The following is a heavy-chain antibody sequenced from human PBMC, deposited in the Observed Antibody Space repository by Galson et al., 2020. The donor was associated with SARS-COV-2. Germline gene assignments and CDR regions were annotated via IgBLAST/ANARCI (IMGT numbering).Heavy chain of an antibody. CDR3: ARHRNSIGWFYDLSLDS. V-gene: IGHV5-51*01. Sequence: GESLKISCKASGYTFPAYWIGWVRQMPGKGLEWMGVIYPSDSDTRYSPSFQGQVAISADKSISTVYLQWSSLKASDTAIYYCARHRNSIGWFYDLSLDSWGQGTLVTVSS. CDR1: GYTFPAYW. CDR2: IYPSDSDT. J-gene: IGHJ4*02. D-gene: IGHD6-19*01.